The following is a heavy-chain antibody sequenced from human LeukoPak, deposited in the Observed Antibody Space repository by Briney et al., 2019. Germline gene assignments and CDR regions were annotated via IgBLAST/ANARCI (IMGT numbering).Heavy chain of an antibody. CDR3: ARITLTGPYGMDV. CDR2: ISYSSDYI. Sequence: GTLRLSCAASRFTFSTYSMNWVRQAPGQGLEWVLTISYSSDYIYYAGSVKGRFTISRDNAKNSLFLQINSLRAEDTAIYYCARITLTGPYGMDVWGQGTTVTVSS. J-gene: IGHJ6*02. CDR1: RFTFSTYS. V-gene: IGHV3-21*01. D-gene: IGHD3-9*01.